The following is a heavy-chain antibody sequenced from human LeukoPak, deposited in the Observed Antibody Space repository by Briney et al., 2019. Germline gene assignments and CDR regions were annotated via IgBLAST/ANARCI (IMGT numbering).Heavy chain of an antibody. CDR1: GFTFDDYA. J-gene: IGHJ4*02. V-gene: IGHV3-30-3*01. CDR2: VSYDGSDE. Sequence: PGGSLRLSCAASGFTFDDYAMHWVRQAPGKGLEWVATVSYDGSDEYYADSVKGRFTISRDNSKNTLYLQMNTLRPEDTAVYYCASPARRITIFGVPFDYWGQGTLVTVSS. D-gene: IGHD3-3*01. CDR3: ASPARRITIFGVPFDY.